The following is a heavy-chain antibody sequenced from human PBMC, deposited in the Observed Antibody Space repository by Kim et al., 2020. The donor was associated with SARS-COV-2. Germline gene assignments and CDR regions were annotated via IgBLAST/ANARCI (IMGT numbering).Heavy chain of an antibody. Sequence: ASVKVSCKASGYTFTSYGISWVRQAPGQGLEWMGWISAYNGNTNYAQKLQGRVTMTTDTSTSTAYMELRSLRSDDTAVYYCAREFSRHHGSGSYLYYFDYWGQGTLVTVSS. V-gene: IGHV1-18*04. CDR2: ISAYNGNT. CDR1: GYTFTSYG. CDR3: AREFSRHHGSGSYLYYFDY. D-gene: IGHD3-10*01. J-gene: IGHJ4*02.